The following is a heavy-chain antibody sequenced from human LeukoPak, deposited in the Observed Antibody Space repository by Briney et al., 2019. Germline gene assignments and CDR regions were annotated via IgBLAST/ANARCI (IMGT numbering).Heavy chain of an antibody. CDR2: ISSSGSTI. CDR1: GSTFSYYY. D-gene: IGHD6-19*01. V-gene: IGHV3-11*04. CDR3: ARTAGNIAVAGIYNWFDP. Sequence: PGGSLRLSCAASGSTFSYYYMAWIRQAPGKGLEWVSYISSSGSTIYYADSVKGRFTISRDNAKNSLFLQMNSLRAEDTAVYYCARTAGNIAVAGIYNWFDPWGQGTLVTVSS. J-gene: IGHJ5*02.